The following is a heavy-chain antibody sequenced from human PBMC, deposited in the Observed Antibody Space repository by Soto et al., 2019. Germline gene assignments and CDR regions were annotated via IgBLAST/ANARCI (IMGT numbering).Heavy chain of an antibody. V-gene: IGHV1-18*01. CDR1: GYAFRTYG. Sequence: ASVKVSCKASGYAFRTYGISWVRQAPGQGLEWMGWISAYNGNTNYAQKLQDRVTMTTDTSTSTAYMELRSLRSDDTAVYYCARDPKNYYDSSGSDAFDIWGQGTMVTVSS. D-gene: IGHD3-22*01. J-gene: IGHJ3*02. CDR2: ISAYNGNT. CDR3: ARDPKNYYDSSGSDAFDI.